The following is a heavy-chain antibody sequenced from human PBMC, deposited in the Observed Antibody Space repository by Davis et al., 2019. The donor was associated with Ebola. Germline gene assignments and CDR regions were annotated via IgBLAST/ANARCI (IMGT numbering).Heavy chain of an antibody. CDR2: TYYRSKWFV. CDR3: ARDPPYDQGYDY. Sequence: MPSETLSLTCAISGDSVSSNTAAWSWIRQSPSRGLEWLGRTYYRSKWFVDYAVSVKSRLTINSDTSKNQFSLQLSSVTPEDTAVYYCARDPPYDQGYDYWGQGILVTVSS. CDR1: GDSVSSNTAA. J-gene: IGHJ4*02. V-gene: IGHV6-1*01. D-gene: IGHD3-22*01.